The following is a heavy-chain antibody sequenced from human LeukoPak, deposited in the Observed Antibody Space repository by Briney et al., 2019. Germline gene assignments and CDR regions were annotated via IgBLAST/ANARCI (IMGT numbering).Heavy chain of an antibody. J-gene: IGHJ3*02. Sequence: GGSLRLSCAASGFTFSNAWMSWVRQAPGKGLEWVANIKQDGSEKYYVDSVKGRFTISRDNAKNSLYLQMNSLRAEDTAVYYCARDATGYGEGAFDIWGQGTMVTVSS. CDR3: ARDATGYGEGAFDI. CDR2: IKQDGSEK. CDR1: GFTFSNAW. V-gene: IGHV3-7*01. D-gene: IGHD5-12*01.